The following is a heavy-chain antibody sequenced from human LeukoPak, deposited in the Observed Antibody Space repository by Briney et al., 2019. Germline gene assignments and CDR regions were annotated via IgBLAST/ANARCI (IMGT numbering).Heavy chain of an antibody. CDR1: GDSVSSNSAA. V-gene: IGHV6-1*01. J-gene: IGHJ5*02. CDR3: ARDLPGIAVAGTAGGWFDP. D-gene: IGHD6-19*01. Sequence: SQTLSLTCATSGDSVSSNSAAWNWIRQSPSRGPEWLGRTYYRSKWYNDYAVSVKSRITINPDTSKNQFSLQLNSVTPEDTAVYYCARDLPGIAVAGTAGGWFDPWGQGTLVTVSS. CDR2: TYYRSKWYN.